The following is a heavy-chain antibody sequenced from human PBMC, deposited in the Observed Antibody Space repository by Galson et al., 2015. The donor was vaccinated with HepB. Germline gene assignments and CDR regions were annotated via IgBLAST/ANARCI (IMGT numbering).Heavy chain of an antibody. CDR1: GFTFSDYY. D-gene: IGHD3-10*01. CDR3: AKETRFDYYGWGDYYYGMDV. V-gene: IGHV3-11*04. CDR2: ISSSGSTI. J-gene: IGHJ6*02. Sequence: SLRLSCAASGFTFSDYYMSWIRQAPGKGLEWVSYISSSGSTIYYADSVKGRFTISRDNAKNSLYLQMNSLRAEDTAVYYCAKETRFDYYGWGDYYYGMDVWGQGTTVTVSS.